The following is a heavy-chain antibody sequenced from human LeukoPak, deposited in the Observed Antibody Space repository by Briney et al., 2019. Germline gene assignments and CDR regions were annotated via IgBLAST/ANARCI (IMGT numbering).Heavy chain of an antibody. CDR2: IRYDGSNK. V-gene: IGHV3-30*02. Sequence: PGGSLRLSCAASGFTFSSYGMHWVRQAPGKGLEWVAFIRYDGSNKYYADSVKGRFTISRDNSKNTLYLQMNSLRAEDTAVYYCARLPLGYCSSTSCYTNAFDIWGQGTMVTVSS. CDR3: ARLPLGYCSSTSCYTNAFDI. J-gene: IGHJ3*02. CDR1: GFTFSSYG. D-gene: IGHD2-2*02.